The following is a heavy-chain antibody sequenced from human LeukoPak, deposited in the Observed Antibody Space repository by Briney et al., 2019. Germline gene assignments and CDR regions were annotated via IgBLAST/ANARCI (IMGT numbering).Heavy chain of an antibody. V-gene: IGHV3-21*01. D-gene: IGHD3-9*01. J-gene: IGHJ3*02. Sequence: PGGSLRLSCAASGFTFSSYNMNWVRQAPGKGLEWVSSISSSSNYIYYADSVKGRFTISRDNAKNSLYLQMNSLRAEDTAAYYCARDFLTILGAFDIWGQGTMVTVSS. CDR1: GFTFSSYN. CDR3: ARDFLTILGAFDI. CDR2: ISSSSNYI.